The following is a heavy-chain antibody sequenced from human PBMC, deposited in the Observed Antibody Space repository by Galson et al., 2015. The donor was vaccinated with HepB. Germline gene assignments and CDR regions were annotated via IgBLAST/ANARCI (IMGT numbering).Heavy chain of an antibody. CDR1: GFTFSSYG. Sequence: SLRLSCAASGFTFSSYGMHWVRQAPGKGLEWVAVISYDGSNKYYADSVKGRFTISRDNSKNTLYLQMNSLRAEDTAVYYCAKDVWAYCGGDCYQGGFDYWGQGTLVTVSS. CDR3: AKDVWAYCGGDCYQGGFDY. D-gene: IGHD2-21*02. J-gene: IGHJ4*02. CDR2: ISYDGSNK. V-gene: IGHV3-30*18.